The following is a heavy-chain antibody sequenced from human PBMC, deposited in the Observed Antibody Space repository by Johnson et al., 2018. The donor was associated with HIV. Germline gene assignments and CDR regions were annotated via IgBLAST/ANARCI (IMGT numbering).Heavy chain of an antibody. CDR1: GFTFDDYG. D-gene: IGHD6-13*01. J-gene: IGHJ3*02. V-gene: IGHV3-20*04. CDR2: ITWNGGNT. Sequence: EVQLMESGGGVVRPGGSLRLSCAASGFTFDDYGMSWVRQAPGKGLEWVSGITWNGGNTGYADSVKGRLTISRDNSKNTLYLQLNNLRVEDTAVYYCAKCIWGSSLIDVFDIWGRGTMVTVSS. CDR3: AKCIWGSSLIDVFDI.